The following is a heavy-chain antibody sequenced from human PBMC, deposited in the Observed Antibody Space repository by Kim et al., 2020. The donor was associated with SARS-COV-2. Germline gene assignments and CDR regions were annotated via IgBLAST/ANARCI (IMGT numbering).Heavy chain of an antibody. V-gene: IGHV3-30-3*01. D-gene: IGHD1-26*01. J-gene: IGHJ5*02. CDR3: ASPDSGSYLSWFDP. CDR2: ISYDGSNK. Sequence: GGSLRLSCAASGFTFSSYAMHWVRPAPGKGLEWVAVISYDGSNKYYADSVKGRFTISRDNSKNTLYLQMNSLRAEDTAVYYCASPDSGSYLSWFDPWGQGTLVTVSS. CDR1: GFTFSSYA.